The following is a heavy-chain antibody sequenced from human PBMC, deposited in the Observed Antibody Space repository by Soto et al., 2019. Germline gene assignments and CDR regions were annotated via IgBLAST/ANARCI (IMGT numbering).Heavy chain of an antibody. CDR2: ISAYNGNT. CDR1: GYTFTSFH. D-gene: IGHD3-10*01. Sequence: ASVKVSCKASGYTFTSFHISWVRQAPGQGLEWMGWISAYNGNTNYAQNLQGRVTMTTDTSTSTAYMELRSMRSDDTAMYYCARWEFINMVRAHYGMDVWCQGITVNVS. V-gene: IGHV1-18*01. J-gene: IGHJ6*02. CDR3: ARWEFINMVRAHYGMDV.